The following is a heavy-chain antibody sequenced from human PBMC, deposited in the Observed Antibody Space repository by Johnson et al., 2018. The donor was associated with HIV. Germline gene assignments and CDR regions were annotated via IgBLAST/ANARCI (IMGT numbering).Heavy chain of an antibody. V-gene: IGHV3-66*01. CDR3: ARAPEVRGVDAFDI. D-gene: IGHD3-10*01. CDR1: GFTVSSNY. J-gene: IGHJ3*02. Sequence: VQLVESGGGVVQPGGSLRLSCAASGFTVSSNYMSWVRQAPGKGLEWVSVIYSGDTTYYADSVKGRFTISRDNSKNTLYLQMNSLRAEDTAVYYCARAPEVRGVDAFDIWGQGTMVTVSS. CDR2: IYSGDTT.